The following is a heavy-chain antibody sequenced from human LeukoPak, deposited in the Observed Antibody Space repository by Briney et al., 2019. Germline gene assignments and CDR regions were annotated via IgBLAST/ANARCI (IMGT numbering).Heavy chain of an antibody. J-gene: IGHJ4*02. CDR1: RITISANY. V-gene: IGHV3-66*01. Sequence: GGSLRLSCAASRITISANYMSWVRQAPGKGPEWVSDIYSGGGTYYAAPVKGRFTISRDNSKNTLYLQMNSLRADDTAVYYCARGGNLYSYGPDYWGQGTLVTVSS. CDR2: IYSGGGT. CDR3: ARGGNLYSYGPDY. D-gene: IGHD5-18*01.